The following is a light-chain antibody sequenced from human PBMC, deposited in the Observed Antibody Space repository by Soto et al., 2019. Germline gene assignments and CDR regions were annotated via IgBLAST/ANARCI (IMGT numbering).Light chain of an antibody. CDR1: QSISSW. CDR3: QQYNSYWT. J-gene: IGKJ1*01. Sequence: DIQMTQSPSTLSASLGDRVTINCRASQSISSWLAWYQQKPGKAPKLLIYKASSLESGVPSRFSGSGSGTEFTLTISSLQPDDFATYYCQQYNSYWTFGQGTKVDI. CDR2: KAS. V-gene: IGKV1-5*03.